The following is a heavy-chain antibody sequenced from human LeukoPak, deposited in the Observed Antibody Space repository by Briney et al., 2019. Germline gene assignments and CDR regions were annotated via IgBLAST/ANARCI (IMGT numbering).Heavy chain of an antibody. J-gene: IGHJ4*02. V-gene: IGHV1-2*02. Sequence: AASVKVSCKASGYTFTGYYIHWVRQAPGQGLEWMGWINPDNGVTNYAQTFQGRVTITRDTSISTAYMELSRLRSDDTAVYYCARDNDSRYPPHFDYWGQGTLVTVSS. D-gene: IGHD3-16*01. CDR2: INPDNGVT. CDR3: ARDNDSRYPPHFDY. CDR1: GYTFTGYY.